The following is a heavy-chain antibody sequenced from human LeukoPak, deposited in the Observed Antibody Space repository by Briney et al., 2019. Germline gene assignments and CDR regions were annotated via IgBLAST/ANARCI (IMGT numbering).Heavy chain of an antibody. V-gene: IGHV4-31*03. D-gene: IGHD3-3*01. CDR2: IYYSGST. J-gene: IGHJ6*02. CDR3: ARDLSQIFGVVIPYGMDV. Sequence: PSETLSLTCTVSGGSISSGGYYWSWIRQHPGKGLEWIGYIYYSGSTNYNPSLKSRVTISVDTSKNQFSLKLSSVTAADTAVYYCARDLSQIFGVVIPYGMDVWGQGTTVTVSS. CDR1: GGSISSGGYY.